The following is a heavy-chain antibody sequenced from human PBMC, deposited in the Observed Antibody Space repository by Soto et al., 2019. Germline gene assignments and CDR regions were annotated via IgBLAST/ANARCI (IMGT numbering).Heavy chain of an antibody. V-gene: IGHV2-5*02. J-gene: IGHJ4*02. D-gene: IGHD3-3*01. CDR3: AHSITIFGVVTPGPYFDY. Sequence: QITLKESGPTLVNPTQTLTLTCTFSGFSLSTSGVGVGWIRQPPGKALEWLALIYWDDDERYSPSLKRRLTITTDXXQXPXXLRMNNVDPVDPATYYCAHSITIFGVVTPGPYFDYWGQGTLVTVSS. CDR1: GFSLSTSGVG. CDR2: IYWDDDE.